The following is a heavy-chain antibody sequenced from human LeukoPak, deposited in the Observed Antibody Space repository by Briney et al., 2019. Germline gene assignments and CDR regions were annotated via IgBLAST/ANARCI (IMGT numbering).Heavy chain of an antibody. V-gene: IGHV5-51*01. D-gene: IGHD2-2*01. J-gene: IGHJ4*02. CDR3: ARRGYCSSTSCYSSLGD. Sequence: GESLKISCQGSGYNFATYWIGWVRQMPGKGLEWMGIIYPGNSDTIYSPSFQGRVTISADKSISTAYLQWSSLKASDTAMYYCARRGYCSSTSCYSSLGDWGQGTLVTVSS. CDR2: IYPGNSDT. CDR1: GYNFATYW.